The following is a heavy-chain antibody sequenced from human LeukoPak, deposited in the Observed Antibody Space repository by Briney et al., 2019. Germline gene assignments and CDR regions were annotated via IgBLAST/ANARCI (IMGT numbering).Heavy chain of an antibody. CDR2: ISAYNGNT. CDR1: GYTFTSYG. CDR3: ARDHGNYYDSSGYWFDY. J-gene: IGHJ4*02. Sequence: ASVKVSCKASGYTFTSYGISWVRQAPGQGLEWVGWISAYNGNTNYAQKLQGRVTMTTDTSTSTAYMELRSLRSDDTAVYYCARDHGNYYDSSGYWFDYWGQGTLVTVSS. D-gene: IGHD3-22*01. V-gene: IGHV1-18*01.